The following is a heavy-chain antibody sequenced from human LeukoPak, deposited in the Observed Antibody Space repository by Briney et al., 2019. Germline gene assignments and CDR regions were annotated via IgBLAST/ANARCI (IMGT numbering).Heavy chain of an antibody. Sequence: ASVKVSCKASGYTFTSYYMHWVRQAPGQGLEWMGIINPSGGSTSYAQKFQGRVTMTRDTSTSTVYMELSSLRSEDTAVYYCATVRAYGDERDGFDYWGQGTLVTVSS. D-gene: IGHD4-17*01. J-gene: IGHJ4*02. CDR1: GYTFTSYY. V-gene: IGHV1-46*01. CDR2: INPSGGST. CDR3: ATVRAYGDERDGFDY.